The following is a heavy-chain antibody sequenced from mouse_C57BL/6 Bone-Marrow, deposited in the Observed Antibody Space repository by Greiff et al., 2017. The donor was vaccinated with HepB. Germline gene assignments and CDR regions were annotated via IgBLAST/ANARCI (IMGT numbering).Heavy chain of an antibody. J-gene: IGHJ2*01. D-gene: IGHD2-4*01. CDR1: GYTFTSYW. Sequence: QVQLQQPGAELVKPGASVKLSCKASGYTFTSYWMHWVKQSPEQGLEWIRMIHPNSGSTNYNEKFKSKATLTVDKSSSTAYMQLSSLTSEDSAVYYCTRRGIYDYALYYWGQGTTLTVSS. V-gene: IGHV1-64*01. CDR3: TRRGIYDYALYY. CDR2: IHPNSGST.